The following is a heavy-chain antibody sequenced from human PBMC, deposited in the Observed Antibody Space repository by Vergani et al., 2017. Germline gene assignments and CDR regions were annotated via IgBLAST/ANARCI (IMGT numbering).Heavy chain of an antibody. Sequence: VQLVEFGGGLVQPGGSLRLSCTASGFTFSNYWMQWVRQASGKGLMWVSRINSDWDSTSYADSVKGRFTISRDNAKNTLYLQMDSLKAEDSAVYYCARDEWELLDYFYYMDVWGKGTTVTVSS. CDR1: GFTFSNYW. V-gene: IGHV3-74*01. CDR3: ARDEWELLDYFYYMDV. CDR2: INSDWDST. J-gene: IGHJ6*03. D-gene: IGHD1-26*01.